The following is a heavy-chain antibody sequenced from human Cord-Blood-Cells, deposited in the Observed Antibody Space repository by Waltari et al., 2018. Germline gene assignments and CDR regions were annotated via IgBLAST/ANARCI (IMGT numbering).Heavy chain of an antibody. J-gene: IGHJ4*02. CDR1: GGSISSSNW. Sequence: QVQLQESGPGLVKPSGTLSLTCAVSGGSISSSNWWSWVRQPPGKGLEWIGEIYHSGSTNYHPSLKSRVTISVDKSKNQFSLKLSSVTAADTAVYYCARNPYDYVWGSSLDYWGQGTLVTVSS. CDR3: ARNPYDYVWGSSLDY. CDR2: IYHSGST. D-gene: IGHD3-16*01. V-gene: IGHV4-4*02.